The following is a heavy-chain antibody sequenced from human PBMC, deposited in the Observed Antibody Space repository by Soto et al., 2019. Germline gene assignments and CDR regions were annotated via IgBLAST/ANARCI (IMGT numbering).Heavy chain of an antibody. V-gene: IGHV3-21*04. D-gene: IGHD6-6*01. CDR3: ARDRSAARPHFDY. CDR2: ISSSSSYI. CDR1: GFTFSSYS. Sequence: GGSLRLSCAASGFTFSSYSMNWVRQAPGKGLEWVSSISSSSSYIYYADSVKGRFTISRDNAKNSLYLQMNSLRAEDTAVYYCARDRSAARPHFDYWGQGTLVTVSS. J-gene: IGHJ4*02.